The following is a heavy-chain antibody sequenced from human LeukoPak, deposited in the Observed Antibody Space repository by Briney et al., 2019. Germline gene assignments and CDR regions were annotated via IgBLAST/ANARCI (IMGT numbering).Heavy chain of an antibody. D-gene: IGHD1-26*01. CDR3: ARGSTGSGTYSTLDY. CDR2: ISYDGSNK. J-gene: IGHJ4*02. Sequence: GRSLRLSCAASGFNFTSYAVHWVRQAPGKGLEWVAVISYDGSNKYYADSVKGRFTISRDNSKNTLYLQMNSLRAEDTAVYYCARGSTGSGTYSTLDYWGQGTLVTVSS. V-gene: IGHV3-30-3*01. CDR1: GFNFTSYA.